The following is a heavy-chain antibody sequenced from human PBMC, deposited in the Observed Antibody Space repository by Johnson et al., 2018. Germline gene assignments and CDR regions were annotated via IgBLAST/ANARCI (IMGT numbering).Heavy chain of an antibody. CDR2: ISYDGSNK. CDR3: AKDLYGLYGDFDAFDI. J-gene: IGHJ3*02. D-gene: IGHD4-17*01. Sequence: VQLVQSGGGVVQPGRSLRLSCAASGFTFSSYGMHWVRQAPGKGLEWVAVISYDGSNKYYADSVKGRFTISSDNSKNTLYLQMNSLRAEDTAVYYCAKDLYGLYGDFDAFDIWGKGTRVTVSS. V-gene: IGHV3-30*18. CDR1: GFTFSSYG.